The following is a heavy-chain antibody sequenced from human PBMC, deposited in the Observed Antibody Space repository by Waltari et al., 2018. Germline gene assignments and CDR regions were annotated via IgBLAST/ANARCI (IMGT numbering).Heavy chain of an antibody. CDR1: GGSISSGSYY. Sequence: QVQLQESGPGLVKPSQTLSRTCTVSGGSISSGSYYWSWIRQPAGKGLEWIGRIYTRWSTNYIPSLQSRVTISVDTSKNQFSLKLSSVTAADTAVYYCASSAGGSSWPIDYWGQGTLVTVSS. J-gene: IGHJ4*02. CDR2: IYTRWST. V-gene: IGHV4-61*02. D-gene: IGHD6-13*01. CDR3: ASSAGGSSWPIDY.